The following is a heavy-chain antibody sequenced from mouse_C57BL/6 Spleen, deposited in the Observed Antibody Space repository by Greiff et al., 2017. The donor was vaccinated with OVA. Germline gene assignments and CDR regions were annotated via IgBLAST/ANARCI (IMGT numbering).Heavy chain of an antibody. CDR1: GYTFTSYG. V-gene: IGHV1-81*01. D-gene: IGHD1-1*01. Sequence: VKLQESGAELARPGASVKLSCKASGYTFTSYGISWVKQRTGQGLEWIGEIYPRSGNTYYNEKFKGKATLTADKSSSTAYMELRSLTSEDSAVYFCASLFITTVVATTDWYFDVWGTGTTVTVSS. CDR3: ASLFITTVVATTDWYFDV. CDR2: IYPRSGNT. J-gene: IGHJ1*03.